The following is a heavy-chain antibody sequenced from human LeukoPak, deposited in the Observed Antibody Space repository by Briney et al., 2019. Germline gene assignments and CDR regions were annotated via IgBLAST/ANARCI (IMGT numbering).Heavy chain of an antibody. J-gene: IGHJ3*02. D-gene: IGHD2-21*01. CDR2: IYYSGST. CDR3: ARFQRSHIYVPQTDAFDI. Sequence: SETLSLTCTVSGGSINSSSYYWGWIRQPPGKGLQWIGSIYYSGSTYYNPSLKSRVTISLDTSKNQFSLKLSSVTAADTAVYYCARFQRSHIYVPQTDAFDIWGQGTMVTVSS. V-gene: IGHV4-39*07. CDR1: GGSINSSSYY.